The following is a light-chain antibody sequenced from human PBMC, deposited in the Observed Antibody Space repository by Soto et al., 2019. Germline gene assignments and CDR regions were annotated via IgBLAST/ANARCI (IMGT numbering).Light chain of an antibody. V-gene: IGLV2-11*01. CDR1: SSDVGGYNY. Sequence: QSLLTHPRSLSGSPGQSVTISCTGTSSDVGGYNYVSWYQQHPDKAPKLMIYDVTKRPSGVPHRFSGSKSDNTASLTISGLQAEDEADYYCCSYAGTNSYVFGTGTKVTVL. J-gene: IGLJ1*01. CDR3: CSYAGTNSYV. CDR2: DVT.